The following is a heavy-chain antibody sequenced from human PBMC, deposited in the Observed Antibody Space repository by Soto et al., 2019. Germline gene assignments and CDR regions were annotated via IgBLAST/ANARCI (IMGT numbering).Heavy chain of an antibody. CDR1: GFTFSSYE. D-gene: IGHD3-22*01. V-gene: IGHV3-48*03. Sequence: GGSLRLSCAASGFTFSSYEMNWVRQAPGKGLEWVSYISSSGSTIYYADSVKGRFTISRDNAKNSLYLQMNSLRAEDTAVYYCARVPYYYDSSGYYDYWGQGTLVTVSS. J-gene: IGHJ4*02. CDR2: ISSSGSTI. CDR3: ARVPYYYDSSGYYDY.